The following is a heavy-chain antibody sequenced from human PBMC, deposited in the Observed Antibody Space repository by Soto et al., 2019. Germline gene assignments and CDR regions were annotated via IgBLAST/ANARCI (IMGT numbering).Heavy chain of an antibody. V-gene: IGHV3-15*01. CDR3: TTSVRFHGDYDY. J-gene: IGHJ4*02. Sequence: EVQLVESGGGLVKPGGSLRLSCAASGFTFSNAWMSWVRQAPGKGLEWVGRIKSKVDGGTTEYAAPVTGRFTISRDESKNTLYLQMDSLKIEDTAVYYCTTSVRFHGDYDYWGQGTLVTVSS. CDR2: IKSKVDGGTT. D-gene: IGHD4-17*01. CDR1: GFTFSNAW.